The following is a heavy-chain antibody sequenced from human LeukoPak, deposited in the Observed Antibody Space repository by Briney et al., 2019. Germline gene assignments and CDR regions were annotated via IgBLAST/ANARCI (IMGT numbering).Heavy chain of an antibody. D-gene: IGHD5-24*01. CDR1: GFTLSSYW. CDR2: VKGDGSFT. CDR3: VRDGDDFNFDY. Sequence: GGSLRLSCAASGFTLSSYWMHWVRQAPGKGLVWVSRVKGDGSFTNYADSVYGRFTISRDNAKNTLYLHMHSLRAEDTAVYYCVRDGDDFNFDYWGQGNLVTVSS. J-gene: IGHJ4*02. V-gene: IGHV3-74*01.